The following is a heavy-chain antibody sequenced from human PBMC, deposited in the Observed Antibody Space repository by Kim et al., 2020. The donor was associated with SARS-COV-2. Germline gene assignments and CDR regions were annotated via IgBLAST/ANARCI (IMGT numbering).Heavy chain of an antibody. J-gene: IGHJ4*02. CDR2: IYHSGST. CDR3: ARAPEGAGTIDY. D-gene: IGHD6-19*01. CDR1: GGSISSSNW. V-gene: IGHV4-4*02. Sequence: SETLSLTCAVSGGSISSSNWWPWLRQPPGKGLEWIGQIYHSGSTNYNTSLKSRVTISVDKSKNQFSLKLNSMTAADTAVYYCARAPEGAGTIDYWGRGTLVTVSS.